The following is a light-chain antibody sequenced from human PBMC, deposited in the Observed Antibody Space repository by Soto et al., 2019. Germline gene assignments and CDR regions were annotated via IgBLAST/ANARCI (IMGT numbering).Light chain of an antibody. Sequence: DIQMTQSPPSLSASVGDRVTISCLASQNIDIFLNWYHQKPGRAPDLLIYGASTLQDGVPSRFSGSGSGTDFSLTITSLQPEDFGTYYCQQSYSAPPLTFGAGTKV. CDR1: QNIDIF. CDR2: GAS. CDR3: QQSYSAPPLT. J-gene: IGKJ4*01. V-gene: IGKV1-39*01.